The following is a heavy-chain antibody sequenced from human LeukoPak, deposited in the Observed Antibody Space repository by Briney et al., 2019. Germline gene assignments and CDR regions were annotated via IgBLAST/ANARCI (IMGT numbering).Heavy chain of an antibody. CDR1: GFTFSS. Sequence: PGGSLRLSCAASGFTFSSMNWVRQAPGKGLEWIGNIYHSGRTYYNPSLQSRVTISIDTSKNQFSLKLTSVTAADTAVYYCSRLKSYSYYMDVWGKGTTVTVSS. CDR3: SRLKSYSYYMDV. CDR2: IYHSGRT. V-gene: IGHV4-38-2*01. J-gene: IGHJ6*03.